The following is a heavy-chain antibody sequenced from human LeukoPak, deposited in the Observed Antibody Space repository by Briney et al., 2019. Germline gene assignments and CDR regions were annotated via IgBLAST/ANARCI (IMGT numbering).Heavy chain of an antibody. CDR2: IYYSGSP. CDR1: GASIKSSDFH. V-gene: IGHV4-30-4*01. D-gene: IGHD3-22*01. CDR3: ARGLGGVVVITSYPYYFDY. J-gene: IGHJ4*02. Sequence: PSQTLSLTCSVSGASIKSSDFHWSWIRQTPGKGLEWIGYIYYSGSPYYNPSLESRGTISVDTSKNQFSLKLSSVTAADTAVYYCARGLGGVVVITSYPYYFDYWGQGTLVTVSS.